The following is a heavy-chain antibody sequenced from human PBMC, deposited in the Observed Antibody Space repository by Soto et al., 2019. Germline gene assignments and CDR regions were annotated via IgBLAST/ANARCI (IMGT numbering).Heavy chain of an antibody. CDR2: MSNDGSHT. CDR1: GFTFSSNG. Sequence: VQLVESGGGVVQPGRSLRLSCAASGFTFSSNGMHWVRQAPGKGLEWVAVMSNDGSHTSYADSAKGRFTISRDNSKNTLYLQRNGLRAEDSGIYYCTKGCSSSSNCYIIDYWGQGALVTVSS. J-gene: IGHJ4*02. V-gene: IGHV3-30*18. D-gene: IGHD2-15*01. CDR3: TKGCSSSSNCYIIDY.